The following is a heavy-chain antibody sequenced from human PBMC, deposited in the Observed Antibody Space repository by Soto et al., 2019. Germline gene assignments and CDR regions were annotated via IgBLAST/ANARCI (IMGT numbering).Heavy chain of an antibody. Sequence: GGSLRLSCAASGFTFSSYAMGWVRQGPGKGLEWVAVVSIGGSTHYAGSVRGRFTISRDNSKNTLSLQMNSPTAEDTAVYFCAKRRGAGGHFDYWGQGALVTVSS. CDR1: GFTFSSYA. CDR2: VSIGGST. J-gene: IGHJ4*02. V-gene: IGHV3-23*01. D-gene: IGHD2-15*01. CDR3: AKRRGAGGHFDY.